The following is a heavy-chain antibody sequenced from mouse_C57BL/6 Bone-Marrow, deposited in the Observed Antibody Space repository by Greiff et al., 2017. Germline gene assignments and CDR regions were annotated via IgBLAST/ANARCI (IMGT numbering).Heavy chain of an antibody. CDR2: IRSKSNNYAT. Sequence: DVKLVESGGGLVQPKGSLKLSCAASGFSFNTYAMNWVRQAPGKGLEWVARIRSKSNNYATYYADSVKDRFTISRDDSESMLYLQMNNLKTEDTAMYYCVRGWYYFDYWGQGTTLTVSS. V-gene: IGHV10-1*01. J-gene: IGHJ2*01. CDR1: GFSFNTYA. D-gene: IGHD1-1*02. CDR3: VRGWYYFDY.